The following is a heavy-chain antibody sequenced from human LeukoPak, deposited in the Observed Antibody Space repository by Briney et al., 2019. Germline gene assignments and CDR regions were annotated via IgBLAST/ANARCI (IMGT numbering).Heavy chain of an antibody. Sequence: GGSPRLSCAASGFTFISYWMSWVRQAPGKGLEWVANIKQDGSEKYYVDSVKGRFTISRDNAKNSLYLQMNSLRAEDTAVYYCARADSSIAARLSRSSIFNYYYYMDVWGKGTTVTISS. CDR3: ARADSSIAARLSRSSIFNYYYYMDV. CDR1: GFTFISYW. D-gene: IGHD6-6*01. J-gene: IGHJ6*03. V-gene: IGHV3-7*01. CDR2: IKQDGSEK.